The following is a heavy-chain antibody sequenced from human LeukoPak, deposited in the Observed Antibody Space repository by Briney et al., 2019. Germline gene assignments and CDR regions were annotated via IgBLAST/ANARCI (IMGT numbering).Heavy chain of an antibody. CDR2: INPNSGGT. CDR1: GYTFTGYY. V-gene: IGHV1-2*06. J-gene: IGHJ2*01. CDR3: ARADRGGLYWYFDL. Sequence: ASVKVSCKASGYTFTGYYMHWVRQAPGQGPEWMGRINPNSGGTNYAQKFQGRVTMTRDTSISTAYMELSRLRSDDTAVYYCARADRGGLYWYFDLWGRGTLVTVSS. D-gene: IGHD3-10*01.